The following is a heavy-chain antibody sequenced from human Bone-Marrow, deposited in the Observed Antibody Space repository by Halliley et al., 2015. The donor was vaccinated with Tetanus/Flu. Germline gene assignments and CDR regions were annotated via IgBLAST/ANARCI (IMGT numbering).Heavy chain of an antibody. CDR3: ARGAHGDYILDHYFGLDV. J-gene: IGHJ6*02. V-gene: IGHV3-74*01. Sequence: RIKSYGTDITYADSVKGRFTISRENAKNTVYLQMNSLRAEDTAVYYCARGAHGDYILDHYFGLDVWGQGTTVTVSS. D-gene: IGHD4-17*01. CDR2: IKSYGTDI.